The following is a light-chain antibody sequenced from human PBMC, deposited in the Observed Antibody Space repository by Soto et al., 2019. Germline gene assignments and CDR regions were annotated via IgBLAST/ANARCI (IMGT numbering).Light chain of an antibody. Sequence: QSVLTQPPSASGTPGQTVTISCSGSSSNIGSAYIYWYQHLPGTAPKLLIYRNNQRPSGVPDRFSASKSGTSASLAIGGLRSEDDADYYCAAWDGSLVVFGGGTPLTVL. CDR3: AAWDGSLVV. V-gene: IGLV1-47*01. J-gene: IGLJ2*01. CDR1: SSNIGSAY. CDR2: RNN.